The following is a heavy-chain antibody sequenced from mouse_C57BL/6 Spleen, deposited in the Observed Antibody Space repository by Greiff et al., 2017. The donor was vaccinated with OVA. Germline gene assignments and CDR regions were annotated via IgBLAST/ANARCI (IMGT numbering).Heavy chain of an antibody. J-gene: IGHJ2*01. CDR2: ISDGGSYT. V-gene: IGHV5-4*01. Sequence: EVHLVESGGGLVKPGGSLKLSCAASGFTFSSYAMSWVRQTPEKRLEWVATISDGGSYTYYPDNVKGRFTITRDNAKNNLYLQMSHLKSEDTAMYYCARDGGSSSDDWGQGTTLTVSS. D-gene: IGHD1-1*01. CDR1: GFTFSSYA. CDR3: ARDGGSSSDD.